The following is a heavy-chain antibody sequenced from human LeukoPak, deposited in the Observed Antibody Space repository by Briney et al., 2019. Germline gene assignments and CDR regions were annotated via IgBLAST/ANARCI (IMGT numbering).Heavy chain of an antibody. CDR3: TRVPRFLDWSCFDS. CDR2: IRSKPYGGTT. D-gene: IGHD3/OR15-3a*01. Sequence: GGSLRLSCEASGFTFGDFGLSWVRQAPGKGLEWVGLIRSKPYGGTTELAASVKGRFIITRDNYERIVYLQMNNLKSEDTAVYYCTRVPRFLDWSCFDSWGQGTLVTVSS. V-gene: IGHV3-49*04. CDR1: GFTFGDFG. J-gene: IGHJ4*02.